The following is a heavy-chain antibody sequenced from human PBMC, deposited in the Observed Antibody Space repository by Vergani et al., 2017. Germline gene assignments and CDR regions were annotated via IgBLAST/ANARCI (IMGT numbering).Heavy chain of an antibody. J-gene: IGHJ4*02. Sequence: QVQLQQWGAGLLKPSETLSLTCAVYGGSFSGYYWSWTRQPPGKGLEWIGEINHSGSTNYNPSLKSRVTISVDTSKNQFSLKVSSVIAADTAVYYCARGAVAGSFDYWGQGTLVTVSS. CDR3: ARGAVAGSFDY. V-gene: IGHV4-34*01. CDR2: INHSGST. CDR1: GGSFSGYY. D-gene: IGHD6-19*01.